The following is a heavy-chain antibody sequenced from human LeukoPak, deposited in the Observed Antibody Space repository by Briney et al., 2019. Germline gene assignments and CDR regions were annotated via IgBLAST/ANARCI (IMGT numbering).Heavy chain of an antibody. D-gene: IGHD3-3*01. J-gene: IGHJ4*02. CDR1: GYTFTSYG. Sequence: ASVKVSCKASGYTFTSYGISWVRQAPGQGLECMGWISAYNGNTNYAQKFQGRVTMTRNTSISTAYMELSSLRSEDTAVYYCARGAGVVIRKHRRHINEYYFEYWGQGTLVTVSS. CDR3: ARGAGVVIRKHRRHINEYYFEY. V-gene: IGHV1-18*01. CDR2: ISAYNGNT.